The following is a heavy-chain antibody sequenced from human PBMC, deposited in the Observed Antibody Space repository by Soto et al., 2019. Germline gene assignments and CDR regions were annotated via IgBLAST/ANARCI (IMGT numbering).Heavy chain of an antibody. V-gene: IGHV4-30-4*01. CDR3: ASPPMAAAGTYFDY. CDR2: IYYSGST. CDR1: GGSISSGDYY. J-gene: IGHJ4*02. D-gene: IGHD6-13*01. Sequence: PSETLSLTCTVSGGSISSGDYYWSWIRQPPGKGLEWIGYIYYSGSTYYNPSLKSRVTISVDTSKNQFSLKLSSVTAADTAVYYCASPPMAAAGTYFDYWGQGTLVTVSS.